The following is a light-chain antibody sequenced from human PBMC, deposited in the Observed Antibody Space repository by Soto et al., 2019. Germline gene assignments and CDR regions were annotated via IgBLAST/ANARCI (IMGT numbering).Light chain of an antibody. CDR2: KVD. Sequence: QSVLTQPASVSGSPGQSITIPCSGRSSDLGGLNYVSWYQQHPGKVPKLIIYKVDNRPSGISDRFSASKSGNTASLTISGLQAEDEAHYYCAAWDDSLNGPGVFGGGTKLTVL. CDR1: SSDLGGLNY. J-gene: IGLJ3*02. V-gene: IGLV2-14*01. CDR3: AAWDDSLNGPGV.